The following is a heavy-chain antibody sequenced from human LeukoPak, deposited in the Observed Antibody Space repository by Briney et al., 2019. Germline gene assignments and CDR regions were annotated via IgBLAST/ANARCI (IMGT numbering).Heavy chain of an antibody. V-gene: IGHV4-39*01. J-gene: IGHJ4*02. CDR1: GVSISSSNSY. D-gene: IGHD3/OR15-3a*01. CDR2: IYYSGNT. CDR3: ARQTGSGLFILP. Sequence: SETLSLTCTVSGVSISSSNSYWGWIRQPPGKGLEWIGSIYYSGNTYYNASLKSQVSISIDTSKNQFSLRLTSVTAADTAVYYCARQTGSGLFILPGAQGTLVTVSS.